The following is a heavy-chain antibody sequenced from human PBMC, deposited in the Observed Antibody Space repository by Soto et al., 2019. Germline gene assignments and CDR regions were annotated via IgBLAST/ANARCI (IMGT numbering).Heavy chain of an antibody. J-gene: IGHJ4*02. V-gene: IGHV3-53*01. D-gene: IGHD3-22*01. CDR1: GFTVSTNY. CDR3: ARIGSLGFYWPRAFDY. Sequence: GGSLRLSCAASGFTVSTNYMSWVRQAPGKGLEWVSVIYSGGSTYYADSVKGRFTISRDNSKNTLYLQMNSLRAEDTAVYYCARIGSLGFYWPRAFDYWGQGTLVTVSS. CDR2: IYSGGST.